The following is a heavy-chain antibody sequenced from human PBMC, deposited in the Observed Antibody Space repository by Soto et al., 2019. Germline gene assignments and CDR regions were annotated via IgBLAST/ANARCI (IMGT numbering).Heavy chain of an antibody. J-gene: IGHJ6*02. CDR2: IISLFGTT. CDR3: ARGRGIGYSSSWNIYWYYNMDV. V-gene: IGHV1-69*01. D-gene: IGHD6-13*01. CDR1: GGTFSNYA. Sequence: QVQLVQSGAEEKKPGSSVKVSCKASGGTFSNYALSWVRQVPGQGLEWMGGIISLFGTTNYAQKFQDRVTITADESTSTDYMELSSLRSEDTAVYYCARGRGIGYSSSWNIYWYYNMDVWGQGTTVTVSS.